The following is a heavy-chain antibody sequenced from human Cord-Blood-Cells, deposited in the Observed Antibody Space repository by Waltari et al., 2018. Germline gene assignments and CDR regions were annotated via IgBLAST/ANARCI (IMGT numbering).Heavy chain of an antibody. D-gene: IGHD4-4*01. Sequence: EVQLVESGGGLVQPGGSLRLSCAASGFTFSDHYMDWVRQAPGKGLEWVGRTRNKANSYTTEYAASVKGRFTISRDDSKNSLYLQMNSLKTEDTAVYYCATTSTVTLGYYYYGMDVWGQGTTVTVSS. CDR1: GFTFSDHY. CDR2: TRNKANSYTT. V-gene: IGHV3-72*01. CDR3: ATTSTVTLGYYYYGMDV. J-gene: IGHJ6*02.